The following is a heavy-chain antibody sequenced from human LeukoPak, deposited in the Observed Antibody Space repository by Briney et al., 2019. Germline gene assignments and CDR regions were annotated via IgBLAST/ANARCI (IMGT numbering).Heavy chain of an antibody. D-gene: IGHD3-22*01. CDR3: AKSYYDSSGYEALDY. V-gene: IGHV3-23*01. CDR1: GFTFSSYA. Sequence: GGSLRLSCAASGFTFSSYAMSWVRQAPGKGLEWVSAISGSGGSTYYADSVKGRFTISRDNSKNTLYLQMNSLRAEDTAVYYCAKSYYDSSGYEALDYWGQGTLVTVSS. J-gene: IGHJ4*02. CDR2: ISGSGGST.